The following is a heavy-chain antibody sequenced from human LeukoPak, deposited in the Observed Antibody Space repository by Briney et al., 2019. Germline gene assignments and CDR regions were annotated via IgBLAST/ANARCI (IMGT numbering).Heavy chain of an antibody. CDR2: IHHTGTT. V-gene: IGHV4-39*01. CDR1: GGSITTTTNY. CDR3: ARLIARPLDAFDI. D-gene: IGHD6-6*01. Sequence: PSETLSLTCTVSGGSITTTTNYWGWIRQPPGKGLGWIGSIHHTGTTYYDPSLESRVIVSLDMSKNQFSLKLTSVTAADTAVFYCARLIARPLDAFDIWGQGTMVTVSS. J-gene: IGHJ3*02.